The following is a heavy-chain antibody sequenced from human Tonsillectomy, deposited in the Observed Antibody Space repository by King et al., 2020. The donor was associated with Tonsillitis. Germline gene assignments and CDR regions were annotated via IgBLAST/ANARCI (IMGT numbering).Heavy chain of an antibody. Sequence: VQLVESGGGLVQPGRSLRLSCTASGFTFGDYAMSWFRQAPGKGLEWVGFIRSKAYGGTTEYAASVKGRFTISRDDSKSIAYLQMNSLKTEDTAVYYCTGMLWFGNIAPPLDYWGQGTLVTVSS. CDR2: IRSKAYGGTT. CDR3: TGMLWFGNIAPPLDY. V-gene: IGHV3-49*03. D-gene: IGHD3-10*01. J-gene: IGHJ4*02. CDR1: GFTFGDYA.